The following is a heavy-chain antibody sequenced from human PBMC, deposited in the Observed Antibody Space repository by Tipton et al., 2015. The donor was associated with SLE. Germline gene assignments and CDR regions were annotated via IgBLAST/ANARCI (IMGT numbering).Heavy chain of an antibody. J-gene: IGHJ6*03. CDR1: GGSIFSYY. Sequence: LRLSCTVSGGSIFSYYWSWIRQPPGKGLEWIGYIYFSGSTNYNPSLRSRVTMSVDTSNNQFSLKLSSVTAADTAVYYCATDGGAAAESYNYCMDVWGIGTTVTVSS. CDR3: ATDGGAAAESYNYCMDV. D-gene: IGHD6-13*01. V-gene: IGHV4-59*01. CDR2: IYFSGST.